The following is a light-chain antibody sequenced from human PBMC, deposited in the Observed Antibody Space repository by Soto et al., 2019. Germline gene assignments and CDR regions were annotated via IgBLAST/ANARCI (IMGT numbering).Light chain of an antibody. Sequence: EIIMTQSPGTLSVSPGERATLSCRAAQGVTTTFAWYQQKSGQSPRLLIYDVSNMATGVPARFSGSGSETDFTLTISGLRSEDSAVYFCQQYNNWPFSFGQGTRLEI. CDR1: QGVTTT. CDR2: DVS. J-gene: IGKJ5*01. CDR3: QQYNNWPFS. V-gene: IGKV3-15*01.